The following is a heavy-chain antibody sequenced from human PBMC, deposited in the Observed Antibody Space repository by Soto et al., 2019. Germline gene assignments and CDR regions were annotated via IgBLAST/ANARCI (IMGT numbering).Heavy chain of an antibody. J-gene: IGHJ5*02. CDR3: GRVYCSSPSCQYNWNYDTWFDP. D-gene: IGHD2-2*01. V-gene: IGHV4-59*01. Sequence: PSETLSLTCTVSGGSISSYYWSWIRQPPGKGLEWIGYIYYSGSTNYNPSLKSRVTISVDTSKNQFSLKLSSVTAADTAVYYCGRVYCSSPSCQYNWNYDTWFDPWGQGTLVTVSS. CDR1: GGSISSYY. CDR2: IYYSGST.